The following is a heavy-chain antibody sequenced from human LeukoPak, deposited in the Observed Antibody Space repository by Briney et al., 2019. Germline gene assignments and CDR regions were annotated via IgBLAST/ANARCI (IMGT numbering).Heavy chain of an antibody. J-gene: IGHJ4*02. Sequence: GGSLRLSCAASGFTFSSYSMNWVRQAPGKGLEWVSSISSSDTYIYHADSVKGRFTISRDNAKNSLYLQMNSLRAEDTAVYYCARDLAIQLPGTFDYWGQGTLVTVSS. CDR3: ARDLAIQLPGTFDY. V-gene: IGHV3-21*01. D-gene: IGHD5-18*01. CDR1: GFTFSSYS. CDR2: ISSSDTYI.